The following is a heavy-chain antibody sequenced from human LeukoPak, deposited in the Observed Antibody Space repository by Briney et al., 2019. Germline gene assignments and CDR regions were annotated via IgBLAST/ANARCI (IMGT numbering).Heavy chain of an antibody. J-gene: IGHJ4*02. Sequence: SETLSLTCAVSGGSISRGGYSWSWIRQPPGKGLEWIGYFYYSGSTYYNPSLKSRVTISVDTSKNQLSLKLSSVTAADTAVYYCARVGYSSSIDYWGQGTLVTVSS. CDR3: ARVGYSSSIDY. CDR2: FYYSGST. V-gene: IGHV4-30-4*07. D-gene: IGHD6-6*01. CDR1: GGSISRGGYS.